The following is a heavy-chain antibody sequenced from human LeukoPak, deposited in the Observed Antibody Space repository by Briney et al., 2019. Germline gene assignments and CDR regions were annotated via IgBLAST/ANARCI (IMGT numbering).Heavy chain of an antibody. CDR1: GFTFDDYA. V-gene: IGHV3-9*01. D-gene: IGHD6-19*01. J-gene: IGHJ1*01. CDR2: ICWNSGSI. Sequence: QPGGSLRLSCAASGFTFDDYAMHWVRQAPGKGLEWVSGICWNSGSIGYADSVKGRFTISRDNSKNTLCLQMNSLRAEDTAVYYCAKDPIAVAAAGGGYFQHWGQGTLVTVSS. CDR3: AKDPIAVAAAGGGYFQH.